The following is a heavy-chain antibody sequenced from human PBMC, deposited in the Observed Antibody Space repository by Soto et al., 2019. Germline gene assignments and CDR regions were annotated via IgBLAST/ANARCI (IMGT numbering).Heavy chain of an antibody. D-gene: IGHD3-3*01. CDR1: GFTFSSYG. Sequence: QVQLVESGGGVVQPGRSLRLSCAASGFTFSSYGMHWVRQAPGKGLEWVAVIWYDGSNKYYADSVKGRFTISRDNSKNTLDLKMKSLRAEDTAVYYCARGGVIIQRYYYGMDVWGQGTTFTVSS. CDR3: ARGGVIIQRYYYGMDV. CDR2: IWYDGSNK. V-gene: IGHV3-33*01. J-gene: IGHJ6*02.